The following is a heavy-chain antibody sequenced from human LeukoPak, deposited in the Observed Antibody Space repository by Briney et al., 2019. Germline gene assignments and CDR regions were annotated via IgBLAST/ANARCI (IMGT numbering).Heavy chain of an antibody. V-gene: IGHV4-30-4*01. CDR2: IYYSGNT. Sequence: PSETLSLTCTVSGGSISSGVHCWSWIRQPPGKGLDVIGYIYYSGNTYYNPSLKSRAAISVDTSKNQFSLNLSSVTVADTAVYYCAREGGDDAFDIWGQGTMVTVSS. D-gene: IGHD3-10*01. CDR3: AREGGDDAFDI. J-gene: IGHJ3*02. CDR1: GGSISSGVHC.